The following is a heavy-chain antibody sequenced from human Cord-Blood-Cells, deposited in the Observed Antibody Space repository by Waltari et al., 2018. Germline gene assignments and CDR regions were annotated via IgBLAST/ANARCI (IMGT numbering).Heavy chain of an antibody. J-gene: IGHJ6*02. CDR3: ARRGCSSTSCYVHYYYGMDV. CDR1: GGSFSGYY. V-gene: IGHV4-34*01. D-gene: IGHD2-2*01. CDR2: INHSGST. Sequence: QVQLQQWGAGLLKPSETLSLPCAVHGGSFSGYYWSWIRHPPGKGLEWIGEINHSGSTNYNPSLKSRVTISVDTSKNQFSLKLSSVTAADTAVYYCARRGCSSTSCYVHYYYGMDVWGQGTTVTVSS.